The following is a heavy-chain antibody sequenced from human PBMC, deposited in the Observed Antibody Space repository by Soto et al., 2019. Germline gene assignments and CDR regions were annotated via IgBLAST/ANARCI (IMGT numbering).Heavy chain of an antibody. CDR3: AKPDRRDTAMAYFDY. V-gene: IGHV3-23*01. Sequence: HPGGSLRLSCAASGFTFSSYAMSWVRQAPGKGLEWVSAISGSGGSTYYADSVKGRFTISRDNSRNTLYLQMNSLRAEDTAVYYCAKPDRRDTAMAYFDYWGQGTLVTVYS. CDR2: ISGSGGST. J-gene: IGHJ4*02. CDR1: GFTFSSYA. D-gene: IGHD5-18*01.